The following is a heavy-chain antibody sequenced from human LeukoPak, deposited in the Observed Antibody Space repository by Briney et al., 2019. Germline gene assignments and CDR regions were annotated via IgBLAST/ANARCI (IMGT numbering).Heavy chain of an antibody. CDR2: IKQDGSER. Sequence: GGSLRLSCEASGFSMSVYWISWVRQAPGKGLEWVAHIKQDGSERNYVDSVKGRFTISRDNAKKSLYLQMNSLRAEDTAVYYCARDWGAYYHFFDYWGQGTLVTVSS. J-gene: IGHJ4*02. V-gene: IGHV3-7*01. CDR3: ARDWGAYYHFFDY. CDR1: GFSMSVYW. D-gene: IGHD3-22*01.